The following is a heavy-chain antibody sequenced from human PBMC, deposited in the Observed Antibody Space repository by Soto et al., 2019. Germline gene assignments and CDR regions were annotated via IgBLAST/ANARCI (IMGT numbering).Heavy chain of an antibody. CDR3: AREDYDFWSGYYGYYYGMDV. CDR2: IYYSGST. V-gene: IGHV4-61*01. CDR1: GGSVSSGSYY. J-gene: IGHJ6*02. D-gene: IGHD3-3*01. Sequence: SETLSLTCTVSGGSVSSGSYYWSWIRQPPGKGLEWIGYIYYSGSTNYNPSLKSRVTISVDTSKNQFSLKLSSVTAADTAVYYCAREDYDFWSGYYGYYYGMDVWGQGTTVTVSS.